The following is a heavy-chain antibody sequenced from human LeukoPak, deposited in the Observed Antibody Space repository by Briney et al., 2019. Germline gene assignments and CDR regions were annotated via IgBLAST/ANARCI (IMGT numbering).Heavy chain of an antibody. V-gene: IGHV3-15*01. Sequence: PGGSLRLSCAASGFPFSKERMSWVRQAPGEGLEWVGRIKLKTDGEITDYAAPVKGRFTISRDDSQNTLYLQMNSLRTEDTAVYSCGRDPPGRERGQGTLVTVSS. CDR1: GFPFSKER. CDR3: GRDPPGRE. CDR2: IKLKTDGEIT. J-gene: IGHJ4*02.